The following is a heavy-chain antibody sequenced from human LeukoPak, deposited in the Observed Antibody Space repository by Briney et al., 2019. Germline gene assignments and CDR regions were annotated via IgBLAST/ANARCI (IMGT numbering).Heavy chain of an antibody. CDR1: GFTFSSYA. J-gene: IGHJ4*02. CDR3: AKRTAIAPKSIPGTKCTLDY. Sequence: GGSLRLSCAASGFTFSSYAMHWVRQAPGKGLEWVAVISYDGSNKYYADSVKGRFTTSRDNSKSTLYLQMNSLRADDTAVYYCAKRTAIAPKSIPGTKCTLDYWFQGTLVNVTS. V-gene: IGHV3-30-3*02. CDR2: ISYDGSNK. D-gene: IGHD1-7*01.